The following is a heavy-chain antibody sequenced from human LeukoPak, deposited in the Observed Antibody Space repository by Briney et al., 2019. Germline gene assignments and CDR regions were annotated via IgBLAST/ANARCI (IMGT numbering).Heavy chain of an antibody. CDR3: AKDEYSSSYLIDY. D-gene: IGHD6-6*01. CDR2: ISYDGSNK. Sequence: GGSLRLSCAASGFTFSSYGMHWVRQAPGKGLEWVAVISYDGSNKYYADSVKGRFTISRDNSKNTLYLQMNSLRAEDTAVYYWAKDEYSSSYLIDYWGQGTLVTVSS. V-gene: IGHV3-30*18. CDR1: GFTFSSYG. J-gene: IGHJ4*02.